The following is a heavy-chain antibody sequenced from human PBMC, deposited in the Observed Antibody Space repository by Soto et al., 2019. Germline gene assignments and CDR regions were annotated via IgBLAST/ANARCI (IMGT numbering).Heavy chain of an antibody. CDR1: GGSFSDYS. D-gene: IGHD3-10*01. Sequence: QVRLQQWGAGLLKPSETLPPTCAVYGGSFSDYSWSWIRQPPGKGLEWIGEINHSGSTNYNPSLKSRVTISVDTSKNQFSLKLNSVTAAETAVYYCAREVPSRYFDLWGRGTPVTVSS. J-gene: IGHJ2*01. CDR3: AREVPSRYFDL. V-gene: IGHV4-34*01. CDR2: INHSGST.